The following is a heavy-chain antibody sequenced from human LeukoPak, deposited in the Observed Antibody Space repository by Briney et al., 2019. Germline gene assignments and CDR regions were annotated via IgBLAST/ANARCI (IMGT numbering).Heavy chain of an antibody. CDR3: ASVPPGTYGMDV. D-gene: IGHD2-2*01. J-gene: IGHJ6*02. V-gene: IGHV4-34*01. CDR1: GGSFSGYY. CDR2: INHSGST. Sequence: SETLSLTCAVYGGSFSGYYWSWIRQPPGKGLEWIGEINHSGSTNYNPSLKSRVTISVDTSKNQFSLKLSSVTAADTAVYYCASVPPGTYGMDVWGQGTTVTVSS.